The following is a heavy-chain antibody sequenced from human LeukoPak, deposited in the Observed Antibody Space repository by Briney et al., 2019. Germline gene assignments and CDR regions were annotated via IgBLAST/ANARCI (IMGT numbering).Heavy chain of an antibody. CDR2: IYTSGST. V-gene: IGHV4-61*02. J-gene: IGHJ6*03. CDR1: GGSISSGSYY. CDR3: ASSGSYYRLTAYYYMDV. Sequence: NASQTLSLTCTVSGGSISSGSYYWSWIRQPAGKGLEWIGRIYTSGSTNYNPSLKSRVTISVDTSKNQFSLKLSSVTAADTAVYYCASSGSYYRLTAYYYMDVWGKGTTVTVSS. D-gene: IGHD1-26*01.